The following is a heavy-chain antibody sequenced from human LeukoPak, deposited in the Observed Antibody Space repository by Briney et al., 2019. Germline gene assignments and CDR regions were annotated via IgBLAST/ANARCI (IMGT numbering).Heavy chain of an antibody. V-gene: IGHV7-4-1*02. CDR2: INTNTGNP. D-gene: IGHD4-23*01. CDR1: GYTFTSYA. CDR3: AGPLNGGNSDFDY. J-gene: IGHJ4*02. Sequence: ASVKVSCKASGYTFTSYAMNWVRRAPGQRLEWMGWINTNTGNPTYAQGFTGRFVFSLDTSVSTAYLQISSLKAEDTAVYYCAGPLNGGNSDFDYWGQGTLVTVSS.